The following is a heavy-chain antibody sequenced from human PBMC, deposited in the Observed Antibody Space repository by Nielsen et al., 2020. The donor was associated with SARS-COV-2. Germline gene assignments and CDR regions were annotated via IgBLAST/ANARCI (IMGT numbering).Heavy chain of an antibody. CDR2: ISGSGGSI. D-gene: IGHD3-3*01. V-gene: IGHV3-23*01. CDR3: AKARTIFGVVYGVDAFDI. CDR1: GFTFTSYA. Sequence: GESLKISCAASGFTFTSYAVSWVRQAPGKGLEWVSAISGSGGSIYYADSVKGRFAISRDNSKNTVHLQMNSLRAEDTAVYYCAKARTIFGVVYGVDAFDIWGQGTMVTVSS. J-gene: IGHJ3*02.